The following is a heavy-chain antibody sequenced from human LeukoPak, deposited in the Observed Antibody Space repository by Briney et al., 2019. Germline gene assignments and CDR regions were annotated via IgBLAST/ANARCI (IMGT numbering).Heavy chain of an antibody. J-gene: IGHJ4*02. Sequence: GASVKVSCRVPEYTLTELHMYWVRQAPGKGLEWMGGFGPDHTESIYAQKFQGRVTMTEDATTDTAYMELRNLKSDDTAVYFCAADRKIVGTTSAYICWGQGTLVTVSS. CDR3: AADRKIVGTTSAYIC. V-gene: IGHV1-24*01. CDR1: EYTLTELH. D-gene: IGHD1-26*01. CDR2: FGPDHTES.